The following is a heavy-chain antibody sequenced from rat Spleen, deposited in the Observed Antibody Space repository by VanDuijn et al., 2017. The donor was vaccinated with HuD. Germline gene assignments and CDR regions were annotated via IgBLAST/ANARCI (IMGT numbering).Heavy chain of an antibody. D-gene: IGHD5-1*01. J-gene: IGHJ3*01. CDR1: GFTFSDYG. V-gene: IGHV5-62*01. CDR2: ISRSSGT. CDR3: TRKGLTGSGFAY. Sequence: VQLVESGGGLVQPGKSLKLSCSASGFTFSDYGMHWIRQAPGKGLDWVAYISRSSGTVYADAVKERFTISRDNEKNTLYLQLNSLKSEDTAIYYCTRKGLTGSGFAYWGQGTLVTVSS.